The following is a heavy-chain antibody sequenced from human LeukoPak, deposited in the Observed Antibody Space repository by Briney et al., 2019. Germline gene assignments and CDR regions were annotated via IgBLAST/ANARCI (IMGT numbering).Heavy chain of an antibody. CDR1: GFTFSTFA. CDR3: AKDLGGASYFY. J-gene: IGHJ4*02. Sequence: GGSLRLSCAASGFTFSTFAMIWVRQPPGKGLEWVSSIFLSGGEIHYADSVKGRFTISRDNSKNTLYLQMNSLRAEDTAVYYCAKDLGGASYFYWGQGTLVTVSS. V-gene: IGHV3-23*01. D-gene: IGHD2-8*02. CDR2: IFLSGGEI.